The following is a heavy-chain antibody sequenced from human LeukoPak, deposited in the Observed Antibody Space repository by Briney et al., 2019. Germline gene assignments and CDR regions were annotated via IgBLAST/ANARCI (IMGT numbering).Heavy chain of an antibody. CDR3: AREVIAVAGRGNFDY. CDR1: GGSISSGSYY. D-gene: IGHD6-19*01. J-gene: IGHJ4*02. V-gene: IGHV4-61*02. Sequence: SSETLSLTCTVSGGSISSGSYYWSWIRQPAGKGLEWIGRIYTSGSTNYNPSLKSRVTISVDTSKNQFSLKLSSVTAADTAVYYCAREVIAVAGRGNFDYWGQGTLVTVSS. CDR2: IYTSGST.